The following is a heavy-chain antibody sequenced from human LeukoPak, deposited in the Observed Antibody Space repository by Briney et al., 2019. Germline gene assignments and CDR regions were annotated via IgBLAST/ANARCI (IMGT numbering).Heavy chain of an antibody. Sequence: GGSLRLSCTASGFTFGDYAISWFRQTPGKGLEWVGFIRNKAYDGTTQYAASVKGRFIISRDDSKSIAYLQTNSLKTEDTAVYYCTRDSRIAAVYYFDYWGQGALVTVSS. D-gene: IGHD6-13*01. CDR3: TRDSRIAAVYYFDY. CDR2: IRNKAYDGTT. V-gene: IGHV3-49*03. J-gene: IGHJ4*02. CDR1: GFTFGDYA.